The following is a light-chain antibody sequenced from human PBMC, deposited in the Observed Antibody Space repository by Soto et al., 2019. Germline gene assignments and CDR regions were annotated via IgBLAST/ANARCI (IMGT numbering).Light chain of an antibody. CDR2: KAS. V-gene: IGKV1-5*03. CDR1: QTISSW. Sequence: DIQMSQSPSTLSGTVLDRVSITCRASQTISSWLAWYQQKPGKAPKLPIYKASTLKSGVPSRFSGSGSGTEFTLTISSLQPDDFATYYCQHYNSYSEAFGQGTKVDIK. CDR3: QHYNSYSEA. J-gene: IGKJ1*01.